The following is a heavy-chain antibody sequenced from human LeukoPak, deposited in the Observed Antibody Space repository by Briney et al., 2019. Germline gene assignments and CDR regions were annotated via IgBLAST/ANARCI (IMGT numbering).Heavy chain of an antibody. CDR2: IYYSGST. CDR1: GGSISSYY. J-gene: IGHJ4*02. CDR3: ARDRDRHFDY. D-gene: IGHD2-21*01. V-gene: IGHV4-59*12. Sequence: PSETLSLTCTVSGGSISSYYWSWIRQPPGKGLEWIGSIYYSGSTYYNPSLKSRVTISVDTSKNQFSLKLSSVTAADTAVYYCARDRDRHFDYWGQGTLVTVSS.